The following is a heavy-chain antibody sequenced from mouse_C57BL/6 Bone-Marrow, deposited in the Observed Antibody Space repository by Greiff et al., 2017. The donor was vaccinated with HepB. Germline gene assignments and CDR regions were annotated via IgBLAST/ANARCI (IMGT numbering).Heavy chain of an antibody. CDR2: IDPSDSYT. CDR1: GYTFTSYW. D-gene: IGHD2-4*01. V-gene: IGHV1-59*01. CDR3: ARNTDYGWFAY. Sequence: QVQLQQPGAELVRPGTSVKLSCKASGYTFTSYWMHWVKQRPGQGLEWIGVIDPSDSYTNYNQKFKGKATLTVDTSSSTAYMQLSSLTSEGSAVYYCARNTDYGWFAYWSQGTLVTVSA. J-gene: IGHJ3*01.